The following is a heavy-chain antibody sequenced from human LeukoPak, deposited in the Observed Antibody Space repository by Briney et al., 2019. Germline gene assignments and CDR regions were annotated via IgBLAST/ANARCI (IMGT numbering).Heavy chain of an antibody. CDR2: VHLSGRT. CDR1: GGSISTTDW. Sequence: SGTLSLTCGVSGGSISTTDWWTWVRQPPGEGLEWIGEVHLSGRTHYNPSLESRVTMSVDMSENHISLRLTSVTAADTAVYYCAREGGPYRPLDYSGQGTLVTVPS. J-gene: IGHJ4*02. CDR3: AREGGPYRPLDY. V-gene: IGHV4-4*02.